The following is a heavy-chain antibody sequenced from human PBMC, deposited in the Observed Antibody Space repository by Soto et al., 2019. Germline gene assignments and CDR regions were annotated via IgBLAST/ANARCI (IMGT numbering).Heavy chain of an antibody. CDR2: FDPEDGET. J-gene: IGHJ5*02. CDR1: GYTLTELS. Sequence: ASVKVSCKVSGYTLTELSMHWVRQAPGKGLEWMGGFDPEDGETIYAQKFQGRVTMTEDTSTDTAYMELSSLRSEDTAVYYCATDLQRSGYYTSSLGWFEPWGQGTLVTVSS. V-gene: IGHV1-24*01. D-gene: IGHD3-3*01. CDR3: ATDLQRSGYYTSSLGWFEP.